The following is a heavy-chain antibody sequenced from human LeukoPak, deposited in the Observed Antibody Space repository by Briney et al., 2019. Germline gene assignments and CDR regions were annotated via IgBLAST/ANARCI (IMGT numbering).Heavy chain of an antibody. CDR1: GGSISSYS. V-gene: IGHV4-59*01. CDR3: AKVSSTLGHDWFDP. J-gene: IGHJ5*02. Sequence: PSETLSLTCTVSGGSISSYSWIWIRQPPGKRLEWIGDIHYSGRTNYNDNPSLSGRVTQSIATSKNQFFLNLTSVTAADTAVYYCAKVSSTLGHDWFDPWGQGTLVTVSS. CDR2: IHYSGRT. D-gene: IGHD2-2*01.